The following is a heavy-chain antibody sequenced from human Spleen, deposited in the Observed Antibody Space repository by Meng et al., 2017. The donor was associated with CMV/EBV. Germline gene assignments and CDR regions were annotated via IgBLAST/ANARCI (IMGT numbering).Heavy chain of an antibody. CDR1: GFTFSNYD. D-gene: IGHD1-26*01. CDR2: ISYDGSNK. CDR3: AKHYGSRVLHY. J-gene: IGHJ4*02. V-gene: IGHV3-30*18. Sequence: SCATSGFTFSNYDMHWVRQAPGKGLEWVAVISYDGSNKYYGDSVKGRFTISRDNSKNTLYLQMTTLRAEATAVYYCAKHYGSRVLHYWGQGTLVTVS.